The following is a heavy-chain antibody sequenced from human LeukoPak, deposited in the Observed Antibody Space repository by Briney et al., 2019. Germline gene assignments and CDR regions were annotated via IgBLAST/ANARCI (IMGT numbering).Heavy chain of an antibody. CDR2: IYPGDSDT. J-gene: IGHJ4*02. CDR1: GCSFTSYW. D-gene: IGHD2-2*01. Sequence: GESLKISCKGSGCSFTSYWIGWVRQMPGKGLEWMGIIYPGDSDTRYSPSFQGQVTISADKSISTAYLQWSSLKASDTAMYYCASALGYCSSTSCSSSFDYWGQGTLVTVS. CDR3: ASALGYCSSTSCSSSFDY. V-gene: IGHV5-51*01.